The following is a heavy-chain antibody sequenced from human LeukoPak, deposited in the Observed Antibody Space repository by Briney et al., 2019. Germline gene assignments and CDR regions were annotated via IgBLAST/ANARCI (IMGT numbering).Heavy chain of an antibody. CDR2: INTDSSDI. V-gene: IGHV3-21*05. CDR1: GFTFSRYA. Sequence: GGSLRLSCAASGFTFSRYAMNWVRQAPGKGLEWVSYINTDSSDIHYADSVKGRFTISRDNARNTPYLQLSSLRAEDSAVYYCARDTFQPGLIDSWGQGTLVTVSS. J-gene: IGHJ4*02. CDR3: ARDTFQPGLIDS. D-gene: IGHD2-2*01.